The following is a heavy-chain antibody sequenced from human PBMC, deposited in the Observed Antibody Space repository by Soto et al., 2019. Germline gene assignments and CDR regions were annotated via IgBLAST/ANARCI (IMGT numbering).Heavy chain of an antibody. D-gene: IGHD3-9*01. CDR1: GYSFTSYW. Sequence: GESLKISCKGSGYSFTSYWIGWVRQMPGKGLEWMGIIYPGDSDTRYSPSFQGQVTISADKSISTAYLQWSSLKASDTAMYYCARTSGQLRYFDWLFDYWGQGTLVTVSS. V-gene: IGHV5-51*01. J-gene: IGHJ4*02. CDR3: ARTSGQLRYFDWLFDY. CDR2: IYPGDSDT.